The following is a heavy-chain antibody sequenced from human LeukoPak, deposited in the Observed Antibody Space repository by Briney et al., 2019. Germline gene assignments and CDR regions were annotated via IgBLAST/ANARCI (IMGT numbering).Heavy chain of an antibody. D-gene: IGHD3-22*01. CDR1: GYTLTELS. CDR2: FDPEDGET. CDR3: ATGGLQYGYSSCGY. J-gene: IGHJ4*02. Sequence: VASVKVSCKVSGYTLTELSMHWVRQAPGKGLEWMGGFDPEDGETIYAQKFQGRVTMTEDTSTDTAYMELSSLRSEDTAVYYCATGGLQYGYSSCGYWGQGTLVTVSS. V-gene: IGHV1-24*01.